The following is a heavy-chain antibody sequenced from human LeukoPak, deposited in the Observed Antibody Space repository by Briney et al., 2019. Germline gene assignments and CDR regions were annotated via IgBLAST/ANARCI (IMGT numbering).Heavy chain of an antibody. CDR3: ARALGGCSGGSCGYYFDY. CDR1: GGSISSYY. J-gene: IGHJ4*02. D-gene: IGHD2-15*01. CDR2: IYYSGST. V-gene: IGHV4-59*01. Sequence: SETLSLTCTVSGGSISSYYGSWVRQPPGKGLEWIGYIYYSGSTNYNPSLKSRVTISVDTSKNQFSLKLSSVTAADTAVYYCARALGGCSGGSCGYYFDYWGQGTLVTVSS.